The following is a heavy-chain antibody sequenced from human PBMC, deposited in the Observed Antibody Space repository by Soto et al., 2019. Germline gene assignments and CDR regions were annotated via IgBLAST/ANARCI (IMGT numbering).Heavy chain of an antibody. Sequence: EVQLLESGGGLVQPGGSLRLSCAASGFTFSSYAMSWVRQAPGKGLEWVSTISGSGGSTYYADSVKGRFTISRDNSKNTLYLQMNSLRDEDTAVYYCAIDLVVVAATSRMDVWGQGTTVTVSS. J-gene: IGHJ6*02. CDR3: AIDLVVVAATSRMDV. CDR2: ISGSGGST. CDR1: GFTFSSYA. D-gene: IGHD2-15*01. V-gene: IGHV3-23*01.